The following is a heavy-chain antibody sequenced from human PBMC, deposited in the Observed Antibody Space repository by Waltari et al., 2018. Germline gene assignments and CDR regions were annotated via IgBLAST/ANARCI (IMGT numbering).Heavy chain of an antibody. J-gene: IGHJ3*02. CDR1: GGSISSGDYY. D-gene: IGHD3-3*01. CDR3: AREGITIFGVVITRDAFDI. CDR2: IYYSGST. V-gene: IGHV4-30-4*08. Sequence: QVQLQESGPGLVKPSQTLSLTCTVSGGSISSGDYYWSWIRQPPGKGLEWIGYIYYSGSTYYNPSLKMRVTISVDTSKNQFSLKLSSVTAADTAVYYCAREGITIFGVVITRDAFDIWGQGTMVTVSS.